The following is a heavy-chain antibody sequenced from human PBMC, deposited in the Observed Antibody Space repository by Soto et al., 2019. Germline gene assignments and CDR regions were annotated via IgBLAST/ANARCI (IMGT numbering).Heavy chain of an antibody. J-gene: IGHJ4*02. CDR2: IIPILGIA. V-gene: IGHV1-69*02. Sequence: ASVKVSCKASGGTFSSYTISWVRQAPGQGLEWMGRIIPILGIANYAQKFQGRVTITADKSTSTAYMELSSLRSEDTAVYYCARGMVRRSSSWLDYWGQGTLVTVSS. D-gene: IGHD5-18*01. CDR1: GGTFSSYT. CDR3: ARGMVRRSSSWLDY.